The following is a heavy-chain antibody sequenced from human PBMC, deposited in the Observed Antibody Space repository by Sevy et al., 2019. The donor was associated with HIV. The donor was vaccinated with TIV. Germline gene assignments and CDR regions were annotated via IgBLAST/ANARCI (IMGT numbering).Heavy chain of an antibody. CDR1: AFTFSSYG. J-gene: IGHJ3*01. D-gene: IGHD6-13*01. CDR3: ARETAADAFDV. V-gene: IGHV3-13*01. CDR2: ICLSGDT. Sequence: GGSLRLSCAATAFTFSSYGMHWVRQVAGKGLEWVSSICLSGDTYFAGSVKGRATISRDNVKNYLYLQMSSLSAGDTAVYYCARETAADAFDVWGQGTFVTVSS.